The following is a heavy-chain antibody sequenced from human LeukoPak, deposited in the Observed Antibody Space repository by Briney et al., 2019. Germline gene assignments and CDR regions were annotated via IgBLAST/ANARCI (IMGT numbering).Heavy chain of an antibody. CDR3: ARAPSGSYYSAYFQH. Sequence: ASVKVSCKASGYTFISYYMHWVRQAPGQGLEWMGIINPSGGSTSYAQKFQGRVTMTRDTSTGTVYMELSSLRSEDTAVYYCARAPSGSYYSAYFQHWGQGTLVTVSS. J-gene: IGHJ1*01. D-gene: IGHD1-26*01. V-gene: IGHV1-46*01. CDR2: INPSGGST. CDR1: GYTFISYY.